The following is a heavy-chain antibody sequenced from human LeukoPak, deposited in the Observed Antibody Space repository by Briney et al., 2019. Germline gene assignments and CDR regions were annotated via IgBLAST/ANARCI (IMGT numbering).Heavy chain of an antibody. CDR3: ARDIAVAGNDAFDI. Sequence: GGSLRLSCAASGFIFSSYWMHWVRQAPGKGLVWVSRIKSDGSSTRYADSVKGRFTISRDNAKNTLYLQMNSLRAEDTAVYYCARDIAVAGNDAFDIWGQGTMVTVSS. CDR1: GFIFSSYW. V-gene: IGHV3-74*01. D-gene: IGHD6-19*01. J-gene: IGHJ3*02. CDR2: IKSDGSST.